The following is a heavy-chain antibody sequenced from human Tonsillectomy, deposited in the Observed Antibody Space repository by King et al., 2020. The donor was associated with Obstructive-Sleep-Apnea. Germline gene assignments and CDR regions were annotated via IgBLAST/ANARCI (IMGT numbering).Heavy chain of an antibody. CDR3: AREGYNWNYVDY. V-gene: IGHV1-2*04. CDR1: GYTFTGYY. CDR2: INPNSGVT. J-gene: IGHJ4*02. D-gene: IGHD1-20*01. Sequence: QLVQSGAEVKKPGASVKVSCKASGYTFTGYYMHWVRQAPGQGLEWMGWINPNSGVTNYAQKVQGWVTMTRDTSISTAYMELRRLRSDDTAVYYCAREGYNWNYVDYWGQGTLVTVSS.